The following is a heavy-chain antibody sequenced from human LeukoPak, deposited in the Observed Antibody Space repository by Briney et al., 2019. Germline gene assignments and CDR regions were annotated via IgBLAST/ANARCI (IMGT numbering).Heavy chain of an antibody. CDR1: GFTFSSYW. D-gene: IGHD6-19*01. V-gene: IGHV3-7*03. CDR3: ARDRDWYSFDS. Sequence: GGSLRLSCTASGFTFSSYWMDWVRQAPGKGLGRVANIKQDGSEKYYVDSVKGRFTISRDNAKNSLYLQMNSLRAEDTAVYYCARDRDWYSFDSWGQGTLVTVSS. CDR2: IKQDGSEK. J-gene: IGHJ4*02.